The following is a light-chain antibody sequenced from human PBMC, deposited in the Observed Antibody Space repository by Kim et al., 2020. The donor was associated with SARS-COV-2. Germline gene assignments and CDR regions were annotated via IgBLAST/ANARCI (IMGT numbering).Light chain of an antibody. CDR1: SSNIGAGYD. V-gene: IGLV1-40*01. CDR3: QSYDSSLSGWV. J-gene: IGLJ3*02. CDR2: GNS. Sequence: VTISCTGSSSNIGAGYDVHWYQQLPGTAPKLLIYGNSNRPSGVPDRFSGSKSGTSASLAITGLQAEDEADYYCQSYDSSLSGWVFGGGTQLTVL.